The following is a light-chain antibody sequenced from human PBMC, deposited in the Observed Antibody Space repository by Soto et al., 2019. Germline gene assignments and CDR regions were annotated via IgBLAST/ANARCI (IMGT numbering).Light chain of an antibody. CDR3: QQYGSSHALT. Sequence: EILLTQSPGTLSLSPGGRATLSCWASQSVSSSLLAWYQQKPGQAPRLLIYGASSRATGIPDRFSGSGSGTDFTLTINRLETEDFAVYYCQQYGSSHALTFGGGTKVDIK. V-gene: IGKV3-20*01. CDR2: GAS. J-gene: IGKJ4*01. CDR1: QSVSSSL.